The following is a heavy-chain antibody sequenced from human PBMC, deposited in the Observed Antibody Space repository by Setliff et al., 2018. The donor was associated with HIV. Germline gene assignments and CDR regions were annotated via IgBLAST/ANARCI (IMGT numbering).Heavy chain of an antibody. J-gene: IGHJ4*02. CDR3: ARGGGPEPESKLFDY. V-gene: IGHV3-30*04. Sequence: GGSLRLSCAASGFTFSSYAMQWVRQAPGKGLEWVAVISSDGSNEYYADSVKGRFTISRDNSKNTLYVQMNSLKIEDTAIYYCARGGGPEPESKLFDYWGQGTLVTVSS. CDR2: ISSDGSNE. CDR1: GFTFSSYA. D-gene: IGHD1-26*01.